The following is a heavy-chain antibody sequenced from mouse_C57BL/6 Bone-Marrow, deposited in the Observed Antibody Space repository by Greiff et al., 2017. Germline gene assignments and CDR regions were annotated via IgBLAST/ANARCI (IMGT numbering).Heavy chain of an antibody. Sequence: QVQLQQSGAELVRPGTSVKVSCKASGYAFTNYLIEWVKQRPGQGLEWIGVINPGSGGTNYNEKFKGKATLTADKSSSTAYMQLSSLTSEDSAVFVCARDYDYDGAYGGQGTLVTVSA. CDR2: INPGSGGT. V-gene: IGHV1-54*01. J-gene: IGHJ3*01. CDR3: ARDYDYDGAY. D-gene: IGHD2-4*01. CDR1: GYAFTNYL.